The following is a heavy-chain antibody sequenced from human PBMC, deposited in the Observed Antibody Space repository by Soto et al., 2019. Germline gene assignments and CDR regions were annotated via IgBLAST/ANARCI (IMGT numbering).Heavy chain of an antibody. CDR1: GYTFTGYY. V-gene: IGHV1-2*02. J-gene: IGHJ4*02. CDR2: INPNSGGT. CDR3: ARGLAEFTYYFDY. Sequence: ASVKVSCNAAGYTFTGYYMHWGRQATGQGLEWMGWINPNSGGTHYAQKFQGSVTMTRDTSISTAYMELRRLRSDDTAVYYCARGLAEFTYYFDYWGQGTLVTVSS. D-gene: IGHD3-10*01.